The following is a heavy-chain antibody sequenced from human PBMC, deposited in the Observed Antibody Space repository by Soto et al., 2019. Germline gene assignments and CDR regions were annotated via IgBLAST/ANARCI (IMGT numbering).Heavy chain of an antibody. D-gene: IGHD3-3*01. J-gene: IGHJ4*02. Sequence: PGGSLRLSCAASGFTFDDYAMHWVRQAPGKGLEWVSGISWNSGSIGYADSVKGRFTISRDNAKNSLYLQMNSLRAEDTALYYCAKAQYYDFWSGYYDYWGQGTLVTVSS. CDR3: AKAQYYDFWSGYYDY. CDR2: ISWNSGSI. CDR1: GFTFDDYA. V-gene: IGHV3-9*01.